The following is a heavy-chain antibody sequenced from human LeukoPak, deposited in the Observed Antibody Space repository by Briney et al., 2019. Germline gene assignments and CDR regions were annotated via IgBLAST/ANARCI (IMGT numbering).Heavy chain of an antibody. V-gene: IGHV3-30*18. Sequence: LSLTCAVYGGSFSSYDMHWIRQAPGKGLEWVAVISYDGSNQYYADSVKGRFTISRDNSKNTLYLQMNSLRAEDTAVYYCAKDRTTVVSPDHWGQGTLVTVSS. CDR1: GGSFSSYD. CDR3: AKDRTTVVSPDH. D-gene: IGHD4-23*01. J-gene: IGHJ4*02. CDR2: ISYDGSNQ.